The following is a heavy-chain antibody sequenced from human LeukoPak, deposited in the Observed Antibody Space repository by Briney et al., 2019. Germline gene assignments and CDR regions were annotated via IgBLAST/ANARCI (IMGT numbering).Heavy chain of an antibody. V-gene: IGHV3-74*01. D-gene: IGHD5-18*01. Sequence: GGSLRLSCSASGFTFSSFAMHWVRQAPGKGLVWVSRIDNDGSSTSYADSVKGRFTISRDNAKNRLYVQMNSLRAEDTAVYYCATGSGLWSPDYWGQGTLVTVSS. CDR1: GFTFSSFA. J-gene: IGHJ4*02. CDR2: IDNDGSST. CDR3: ATGSGLWSPDY.